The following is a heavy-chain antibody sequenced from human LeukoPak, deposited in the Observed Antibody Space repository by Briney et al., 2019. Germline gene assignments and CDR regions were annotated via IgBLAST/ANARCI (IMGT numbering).Heavy chain of an antibody. CDR3: ARVGAVVVPAGYDY. J-gene: IGHJ4*02. V-gene: IGHV1-18*01. CDR2: ISAYNGNT. D-gene: IGHD2-2*01. CDR1: GYTFTSYG. Sequence: ASVKVSCRASGYTFTSYGISWVRQAPGQGLEWMGWISAYNGNTNYAQKLQGRVTMTTDTSTSTAYMELRSLRSDDTAVYYCARVGAVVVPAGYDYWGQGTLVTVSS.